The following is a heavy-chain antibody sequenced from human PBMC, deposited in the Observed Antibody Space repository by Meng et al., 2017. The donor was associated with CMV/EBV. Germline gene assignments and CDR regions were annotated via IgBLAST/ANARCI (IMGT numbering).Heavy chain of an antibody. CDR3: ARRVRASPYYYDSSGYYPH. J-gene: IGHJ4*02. CDR1: GGPFSGYY. V-gene: IGHV4-34*01. D-gene: IGHD3-22*01. Sequence: GSLRLSCAAYGGPFSGYYWRWIRQPPGKGPEWIGEVNHSGSTNYNPSLKSRVTISVDTSKNQFSLKLSSVTAADTAVYYCARRVRASPYYYDSSGYYPHWGQGTLVTVSS. CDR2: VNHSGST.